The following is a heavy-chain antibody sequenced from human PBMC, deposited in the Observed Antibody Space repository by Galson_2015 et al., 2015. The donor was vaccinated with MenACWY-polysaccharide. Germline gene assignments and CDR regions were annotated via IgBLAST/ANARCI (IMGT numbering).Heavy chain of an antibody. CDR1: GVTFSSYG. CDR3: AKGAAHYGSGNYYDY. V-gene: IGHV3-23*01. D-gene: IGHD3-10*01. CDR2: LSPTTGNT. Sequence: ALRLSCAGSGVTFSSYGMGWVRQARGKGLEWVSGLSPTTGNTYYADSVRGRFTISRDNSKNTLYLQMNSLRAEDTAVYYCAKGAAHYGSGNYYDYWGQGTQVTVSS. J-gene: IGHJ4*02.